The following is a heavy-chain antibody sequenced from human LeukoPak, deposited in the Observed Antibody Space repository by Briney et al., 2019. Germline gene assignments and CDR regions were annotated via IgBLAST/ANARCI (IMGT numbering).Heavy chain of an antibody. CDR2: IRGNAVST. D-gene: IGHD3-3*01. CDR3: AKDGLQSSEWLPPLNY. J-gene: IGHJ4*02. CDR1: GFPLYSFA. V-gene: IGHV3-23*01. Sequence: GGSPRLSRAASGFPLYSFAMSWVRPAPGKGLEGVSLIRGNAVSTHYVDSLQGRFPISRHITQNTLYLKMNNLRAVDTPPYFRAKDGLQSSEWLPPLNYWGQGALVTVSS.